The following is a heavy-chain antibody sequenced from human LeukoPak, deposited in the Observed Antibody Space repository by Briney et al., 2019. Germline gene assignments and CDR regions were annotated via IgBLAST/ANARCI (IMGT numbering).Heavy chain of an antibody. CDR3: ARAGGSVNDFNVIDN. CDR2: IIPIFGTA. V-gene: IGHV1-69*01. Sequence: GASVKVSCKASGGTFSSYAISWVRQAPGQGLEWMGGIIPIFGTANYAQKFQGRVTITADESTSTAYMELSSLRSEDTAVYYCARAGGSVNDFNVIDNWGQGTLVTVSS. D-gene: IGHD3-10*01. J-gene: IGHJ4*02. CDR1: GGTFSSYA.